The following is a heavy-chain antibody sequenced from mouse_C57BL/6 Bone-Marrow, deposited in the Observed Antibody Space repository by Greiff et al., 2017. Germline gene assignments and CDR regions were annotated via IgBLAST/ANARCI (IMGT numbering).Heavy chain of an antibody. CDR2: IDPATGGT. V-gene: IGHV1-15*01. Sequence: QVQLQQSGAELVRPGASVTLSCKASGYTFTDYEMHWVKQTPVHGLEWIGAIDPATGGTAYNQKFKGKAILTADKSSSTAYMELRSLTSEDSAVYYCTQIYYGYDVFAYWGQGTLVTVSA. J-gene: IGHJ3*01. CDR3: TQIYYGYDVFAY. CDR1: GYTFTDYE. D-gene: IGHD2-2*01.